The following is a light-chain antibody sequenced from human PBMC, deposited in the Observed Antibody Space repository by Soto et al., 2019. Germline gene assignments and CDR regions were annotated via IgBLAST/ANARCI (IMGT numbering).Light chain of an antibody. J-gene: IGKJ5*01. CDR2: AAS. CDR3: QGLNDYPIT. CDR1: QGISSY. Sequence: DIQLTQSPSFQSASVGDRVTITCLASQGISSYLAWYQQKPGKAPKFLIYAASTLRGGVPSRFSGSGSGTEFTLTISSLQPEDFATYYCQGLNDYPITFGQGTRLEIK. V-gene: IGKV1-9*01.